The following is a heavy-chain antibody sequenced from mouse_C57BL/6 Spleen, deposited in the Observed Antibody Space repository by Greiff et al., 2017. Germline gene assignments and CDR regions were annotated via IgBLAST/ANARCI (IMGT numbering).Heavy chain of an antibody. CDR2: IDPSDSYT. D-gene: IGHD3-1*01. J-gene: IGHJ4*01. V-gene: IGHV1-69*01. CDR1: GYTFTSYW. Sequence: QVQLQQPGAELVMPGASVKLSCKASGYTFTSYWMHWVKQRPGQGLEWIGEIDPSDSYTNYNQKFKGKSTLTVDKSSSTAYMQLSSLTSEDSAVXYCARRAARANGMDYWGQGTTVTVSS. CDR3: ARRAARANGMDY.